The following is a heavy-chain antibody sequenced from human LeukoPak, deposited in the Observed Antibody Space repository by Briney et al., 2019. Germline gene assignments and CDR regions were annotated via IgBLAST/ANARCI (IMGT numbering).Heavy chain of an antibody. D-gene: IGHD3-10*01. V-gene: IGHV1-2*02. CDR3: ARDVRRIMVRGVIGGGYFDY. J-gene: IGHJ4*02. CDR1: GYTFTGYY. Sequence: ASVKVSCKASGYTFTGYYMHWVRQAPGQGLEWMGWINPNSGGTNYAQKFQGRVTMTRDTSISTAYMELSRLRSDDTAVHYCARDVRRIMVRGVIGGGYFDYWGQGTLVTVSS. CDR2: INPNSGGT.